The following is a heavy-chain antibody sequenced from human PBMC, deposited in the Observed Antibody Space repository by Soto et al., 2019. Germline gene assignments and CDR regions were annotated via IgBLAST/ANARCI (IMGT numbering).Heavy chain of an antibody. CDR3: ARGWGHPSGDLEY. Sequence: QVQLVQSGAEVKKPGASVKVSCQASGYTFSYYRINWVRQAPGQGLEWMGWIDTSNGNTDYAQTFQDRVTMTADTSPSTTFMEVRSLRSDDTAVYYCARGWGHPSGDLEYWGQGTLVAVSS. V-gene: IGHV1-18*01. J-gene: IGHJ4*02. CDR1: GYTFSYYR. D-gene: IGHD5-12*01. CDR2: IDTSNGNT.